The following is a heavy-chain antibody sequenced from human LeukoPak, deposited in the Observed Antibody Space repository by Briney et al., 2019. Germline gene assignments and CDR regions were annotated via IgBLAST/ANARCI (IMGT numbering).Heavy chain of an antibody. CDR1: GFTFSSYA. CDR3: AKTDWWDYYGSGSYFWGPFDY. J-gene: IGHJ4*02. CDR2: ISGSGGST. D-gene: IGHD3-10*01. V-gene: IGHV3-23*01. Sequence: GGSLRLSCAASGFTFSSYAMSWVRQAPGKGLEWVSAISGSGGSTYYADSVKGRFTISRDNSRNTLYLQMNSLRAEDTAVYYCAKTDWWDYYGSGSYFWGPFDYWGQGTLVTVSS.